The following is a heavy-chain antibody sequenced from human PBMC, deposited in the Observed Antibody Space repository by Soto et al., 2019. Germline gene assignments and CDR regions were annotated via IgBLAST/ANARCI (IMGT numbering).Heavy chain of an antibody. V-gene: IGHV3-23*01. CDR3: AKDMFRGGEEDDPSLPGAFDL. CDR2: ISGSGGST. Sequence: GGYLRLSCAASGFTFSSYAMSWVRQAPGKGLEWVSAISGSGGSTYYADSVKGRFTISRDNSKNTLYLQMNSLRAEDTAVYYCAKDMFRGGEEDDPSLPGAFDLCGQGTMVTVSS. CDR1: GFTFSSYA. J-gene: IGHJ3*01. D-gene: IGHD3-10*01.